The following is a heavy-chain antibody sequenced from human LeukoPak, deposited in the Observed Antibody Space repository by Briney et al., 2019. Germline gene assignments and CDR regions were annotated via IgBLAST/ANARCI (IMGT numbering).Heavy chain of an antibody. V-gene: IGHV1-8*01. D-gene: IGHD1-26*01. CDR1: GYTFTSYD. Sequence: ASVKVSCKASGYTFTSYDFNWLRQATGQGPEWMGWMNPNSGATGYAQKFQGRITMTRSASINTAYMELTDLRSEDTAVYYCARDLGGATSSWGQGTLVTVSS. CDR2: MNPNSGAT. CDR3: ARDLGGATSS. J-gene: IGHJ4*02.